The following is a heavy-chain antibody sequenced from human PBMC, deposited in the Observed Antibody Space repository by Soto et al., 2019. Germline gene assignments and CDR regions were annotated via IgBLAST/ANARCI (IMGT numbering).Heavy chain of an antibody. CDR2: ISSGGDSS. J-gene: IGHJ4*02. V-gene: IGHV3-48*03. CDR3: ARVYCSTTTCHVQAFDS. CDR1: GFTFSSYE. D-gene: IGHD2-2*01. Sequence: GGSLRLSCAASGFTFSSYEMNWVRQAPGKTLEWVSYISSGGDSSYYADSVKGRLTISRDNAKNSLSLQMNSLRVEDTAVYYCARVYCSTTTCHVQAFDSWGQGTLVTVSS.